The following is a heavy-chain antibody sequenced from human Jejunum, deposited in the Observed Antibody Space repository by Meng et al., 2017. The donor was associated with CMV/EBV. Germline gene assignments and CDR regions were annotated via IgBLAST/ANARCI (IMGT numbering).Heavy chain of an antibody. Sequence: SGPGLLSPSQTLSRSCAVSDGSISSGHYYWSWIRHPAGKGLEWIGRLYTSGSTTYYPSLKSRVTFSVDTSKNQFSLKLNSVTAADTAVYYCARDARGIAAAGVYWGQGTLVTVSS. V-gene: IGHV4-61*02. D-gene: IGHD6-13*01. J-gene: IGHJ4*02. CDR2: LYTSGST. CDR1: DGSISSGHYY. CDR3: ARDARGIAAAGVY.